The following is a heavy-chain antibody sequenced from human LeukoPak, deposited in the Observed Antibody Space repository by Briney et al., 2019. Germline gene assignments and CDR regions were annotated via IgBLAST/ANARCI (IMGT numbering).Heavy chain of an antibody. CDR2: INHSGST. CDR1: GGSFSGYY. J-gene: IGHJ4*02. D-gene: IGHD3-16*01. Sequence: SETLSLTCAVYGGSFSGYYWSWIRQPPGKGLEWIGEINHSGSTNYNPSLKSRVTISVDTSKNQFSLKLSSVTAADTAVYYCAESPLGASGYWGQGTLVTVSS. V-gene: IGHV4-34*01. CDR3: AESPLGASGY.